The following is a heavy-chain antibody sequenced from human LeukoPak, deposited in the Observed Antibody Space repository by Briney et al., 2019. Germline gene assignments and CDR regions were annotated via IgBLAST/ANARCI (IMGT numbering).Heavy chain of an antibody. Sequence: PGGSLRLSCAASGFTFSSYAVSWVRQAPGKGLEWVSAISGSGGSTYYADSVKGRFTISRDNSKNTLYLQMNSLRAEDTAVYYCAKDIVVVPAANFDYWGQGTLVTVSS. D-gene: IGHD2-2*01. CDR1: GFTFSSYA. J-gene: IGHJ4*02. CDR2: ISGSGGST. CDR3: AKDIVVVPAANFDY. V-gene: IGHV3-23*01.